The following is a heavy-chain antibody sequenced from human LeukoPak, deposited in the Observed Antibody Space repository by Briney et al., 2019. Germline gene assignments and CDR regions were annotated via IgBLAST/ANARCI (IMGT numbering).Heavy chain of an antibody. V-gene: IGHV3-30-3*01. CDR1: GFTFSSYA. Sequence: GRSLRLSCAASGFTFSSYAMHWVRQAPGKGLEWVAVISYDGSNKYYADSVKGRFTISRDNSKNTLYLQMTNLRAEDTAVYYCARDPNGDYIGAFDGWGQGTMVTVSS. CDR3: ARDPNGDYIGAFDG. J-gene: IGHJ3*01. D-gene: IGHD4-17*01. CDR2: ISYDGSNK.